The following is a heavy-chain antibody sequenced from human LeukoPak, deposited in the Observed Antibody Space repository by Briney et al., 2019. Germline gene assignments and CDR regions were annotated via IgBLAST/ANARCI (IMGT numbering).Heavy chain of an antibody. J-gene: IGHJ4*02. CDR1: GGSISSYY. CDR3: ARADHSTPPLFDY. Sequence: SESLSLTCTVSGGSISSYYWSWIRQPPGKGLEWIGYIYYSGSTNYNPSLKSRVTISVDTSKNQFSLKLSSVTAADTAVYYCARADHSTPPLFDYGGQGTVVTVSS. D-gene: IGHD2-2*01. CDR2: IYYSGST. V-gene: IGHV4-59*01.